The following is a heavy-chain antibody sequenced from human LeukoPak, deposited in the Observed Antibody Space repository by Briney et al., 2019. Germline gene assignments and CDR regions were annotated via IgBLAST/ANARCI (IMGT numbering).Heavy chain of an antibody. J-gene: IGHJ4*02. Sequence: AGGSLRLSCAASGFIFSDYYMSWIRQAPGKGLEWISYISGSGGDIYYVDSVKGRFTISRDNSKNTLSLQLNSLRAEDTAVYYCAKGTSSSCYSAPNYWGQGTLVTVSS. CDR2: ISGSGGDI. CDR1: GFIFSDYY. D-gene: IGHD2-15*01. CDR3: AKGTSSSCYSAPNY. V-gene: IGHV3-11*01.